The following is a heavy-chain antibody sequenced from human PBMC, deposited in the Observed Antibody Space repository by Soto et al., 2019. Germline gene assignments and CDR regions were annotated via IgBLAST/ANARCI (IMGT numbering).Heavy chain of an antibody. CDR3: AKNIIWFGELSYYFDY. J-gene: IGHJ4*02. D-gene: IGHD3-10*01. CDR1: GFTFSSYA. V-gene: IGHV3-23*01. Sequence: GGSLRLSCAASGFTFSSYAMSWVRQAPGKGLEWVSAISGSGGSTYYADSVKGRFTISRDNSKNTLYLQMNSLRAEDTAVYYCAKNIIWFGELSYYFDYWGQGTLVTVS. CDR2: ISGSGGST.